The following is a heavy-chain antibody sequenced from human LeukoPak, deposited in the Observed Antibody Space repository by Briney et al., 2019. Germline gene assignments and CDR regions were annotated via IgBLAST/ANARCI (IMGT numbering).Heavy chain of an antibody. CDR3: AKKPTLYYYYMDV. J-gene: IGHJ6*03. CDR1: GFTFDDCG. Sequence: PGGSLRLSCAASGFTFDDCGMSWVRQPPGKGLEWVSGINWNGGSIGYADSVKGRFTISRDNSKNTLYLQMNSLRAEDTAVYYCAKKPTLYYYYMDVWGKGTTVTVSS. CDR2: INWNGGSI. V-gene: IGHV3-20*04.